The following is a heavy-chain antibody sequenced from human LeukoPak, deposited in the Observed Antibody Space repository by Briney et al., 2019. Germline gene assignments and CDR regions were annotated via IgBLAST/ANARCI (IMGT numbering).Heavy chain of an antibody. J-gene: IGHJ4*02. Sequence: GRSLRLSCAASGFTFDDYAMHWVRQAPGKGLEWVSGISWNSGRIGYADSVKGRFTISRDNSKNTLYLQMNSLRAEDTAVYYCARLTYYYDSSDYGHFDYWGQGTLVTVSS. CDR2: ISWNSGRI. CDR1: GFTFDDYA. D-gene: IGHD3-22*01. V-gene: IGHV3-9*01. CDR3: ARLTYYYDSSDYGHFDY.